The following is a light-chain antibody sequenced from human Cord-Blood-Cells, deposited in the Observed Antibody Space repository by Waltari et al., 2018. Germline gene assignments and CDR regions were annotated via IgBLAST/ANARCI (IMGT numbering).Light chain of an antibody. J-gene: IGKJ2*01. CDR2: AAS. CDR3: QQLNSYLMYT. Sequence: DIQSTQYPSSLSASVGDRFTITCRASQGISSYLAWYQQKPGKAPKLLIYAASTLQSGVPSRFSGSGSGTEFTLTISSLQPEDFATYYCQQLNSYLMYTFGQGTKLEIK. CDR1: QGISSY. V-gene: IGKV1-9*01.